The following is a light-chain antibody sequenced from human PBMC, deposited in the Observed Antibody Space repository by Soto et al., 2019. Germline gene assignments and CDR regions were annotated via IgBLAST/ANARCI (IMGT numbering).Light chain of an antibody. CDR1: QGISSW. V-gene: IGKV1-12*01. CDR3: QQATSLRPPLT. J-gene: IGKJ4*01. CDR2: AAA. Sequence: DIQMTQSPYSVAASVGDRVTISCRASQGISSWLAWYQQKPGKAPKLLIYAAASLQNGVPSRFSRRGCGKDFTLTLSSLQPEEFATFCCQQATSLRPPLTFCGGTKVEIK.